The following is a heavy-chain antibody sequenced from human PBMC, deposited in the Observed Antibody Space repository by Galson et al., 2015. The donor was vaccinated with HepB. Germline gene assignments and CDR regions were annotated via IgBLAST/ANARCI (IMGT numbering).Heavy chain of an antibody. Sequence: SVKVSCKASGYTFTSYVINWVRQAPGQGLEWMGGINTNTGTPTYAQGFTGRFVFSLDTSVSPAYLQISSLKTEYTAVYYCARVTSIYDFSSRAYSYYYYGMDVWGQGTTVAVSS. J-gene: IGHJ6*02. D-gene: IGHD6-19*01. CDR2: INTNTGTP. CDR3: ARVTSIYDFSSRAYSYYYYGMDV. CDR1: GYTFTSYV. V-gene: IGHV7-4-1*02.